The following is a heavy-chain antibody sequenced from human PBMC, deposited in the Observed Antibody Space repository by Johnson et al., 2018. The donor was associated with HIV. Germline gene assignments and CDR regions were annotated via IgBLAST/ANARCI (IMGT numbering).Heavy chain of an antibody. CDR3: TTEGDAFDI. CDR1: GFTFIDYY. Sequence: VQLVESGGGLVKPGGSLRLSCAASGFTFIDYYMSWIRQAPGTGLEWVGRLKSRADGGTPDYAVSVKDRFTILRDDSKNTLYLQMSSLRTEDAGVYYCTTEGDAFDIWGQGTMVTVSS. V-gene: IGHV3-15*01. CDR2: LKSRADGGTP. J-gene: IGHJ3*02.